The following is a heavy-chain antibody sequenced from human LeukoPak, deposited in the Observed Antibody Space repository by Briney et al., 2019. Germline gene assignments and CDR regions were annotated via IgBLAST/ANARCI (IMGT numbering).Heavy chain of an antibody. Sequence: PSETLSLTCTVSGASISTGYYYWTWIRQHPGKGLEWTGCLHPTGSTYYNPSLKSRLSISVGTSKNQFSLRLSSVTVADTAVYYCVRDRGDYSGDPGYFEYWGQGILVTVSS. V-gene: IGHV4-31*03. D-gene: IGHD4-23*01. J-gene: IGHJ4*02. CDR1: GASISTGYYY. CDR2: LHPTGST. CDR3: VRDRGDYSGDPGYFEY.